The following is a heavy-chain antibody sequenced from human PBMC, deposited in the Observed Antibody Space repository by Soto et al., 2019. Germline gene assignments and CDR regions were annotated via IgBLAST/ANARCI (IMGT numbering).Heavy chain of an antibody. CDR1: GFTFSSYA. CDR3: ARRGDYAFDY. D-gene: IGHD4-17*01. V-gene: IGHV3-30-3*01. J-gene: IGHJ4*02. Sequence: QVQLVESGGGVVQPGRSLRLSCAASGFTFSSYAMHWVRQAPGKGLEWVAVISYDGSNKYYADSVKGRFTISRDNSKNTLYLQMNSLRAEDTAMYYCARRGDYAFDYWGQGTLVTVSS. CDR2: ISYDGSNK.